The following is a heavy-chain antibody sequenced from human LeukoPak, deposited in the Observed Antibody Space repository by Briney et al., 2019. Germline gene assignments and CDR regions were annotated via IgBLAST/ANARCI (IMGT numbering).Heavy chain of an antibody. V-gene: IGHV3-21*01. D-gene: IGHD6-13*01. J-gene: IGHJ4*02. CDR1: GFTFSSYS. CDR3: ARVQYSSSWPFDY. Sequence: PGGSLRLSCAASGFTFSSYSMNWVRQAPGKGLEWVSSISSSSSYIYYADSVKCRFTISRDNAKNSLYLQMNSLRAEDTAVYYCARVQYSSSWPFDYWGQGTLVTVSS. CDR2: ISSSSSYI.